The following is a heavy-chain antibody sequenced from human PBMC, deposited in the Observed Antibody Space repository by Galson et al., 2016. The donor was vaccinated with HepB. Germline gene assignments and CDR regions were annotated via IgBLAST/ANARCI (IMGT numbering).Heavy chain of an antibody. CDR3: ARVRTPNYYGSGNYYYYNAMDV. V-gene: IGHV3-30-3*01. Sequence: SLRLSCAASGFTFRNYAMHWVRQAPGKGLEWVAVITYDGSNTYYADAVKGRFTISRDNSKNTLYLQMNSLRAEDTAVYYCARVRTPNYYGSGNYYYYNAMDVWGQGTTVTVSS. J-gene: IGHJ6*02. D-gene: IGHD3-10*01. CDR1: GFTFRNYA. CDR2: ITYDGSNT.